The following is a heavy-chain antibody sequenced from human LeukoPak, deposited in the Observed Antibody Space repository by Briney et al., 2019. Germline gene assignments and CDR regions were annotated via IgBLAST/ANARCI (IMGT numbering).Heavy chain of an antibody. D-gene: IGHD3-10*01. CDR1: GFSVSTGH. J-gene: IGHJ4*02. CDR3: ARVWELSYDH. V-gene: IGHV3-53*01. Sequence: GGSLRLSCAASGFSVSTGHMSWVRQAPGKGLEWVSVIYSDGSRYYADTVKGRFTISRDNSKNTVDLLVNSPRSEDTAMYYCARVWELSYDHWGQGILVTVSS. CDR2: IYSDGSR.